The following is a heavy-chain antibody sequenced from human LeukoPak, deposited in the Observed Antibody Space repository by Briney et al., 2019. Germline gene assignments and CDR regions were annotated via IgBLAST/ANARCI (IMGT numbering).Heavy chain of an antibody. CDR2: NYYSGSI. Sequence: SETLSLTCTVSGDSISSSSYYWGWIRQPPGKGLEWIGSNYYSGSIYHNPSLKSRVTISIDTSKNQFSLRLTSVTAADTAVYSCARQRIAATDPKLNWFDPWGQGTLVTVSS. CDR1: GDSISSSSYY. D-gene: IGHD6-13*01. J-gene: IGHJ5*02. CDR3: ARQRIAATDPKLNWFDP. V-gene: IGHV4-39*01.